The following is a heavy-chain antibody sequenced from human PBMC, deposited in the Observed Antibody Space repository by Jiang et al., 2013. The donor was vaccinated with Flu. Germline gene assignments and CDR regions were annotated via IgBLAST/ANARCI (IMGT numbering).Heavy chain of an antibody. CDR2: IDWDDDK. CDR3: ARIRRDGYNGNPYYFDY. D-gene: IGHD5-24*01. V-gene: IGHV2-70*01. J-gene: IGHJ4*02. CDR1: GFSLSTSGMC. Sequence: KPTQTLTLTCTFSGFSLSTSGMCVSWIRQPPGKALEWLALIDWDDDKYYSTSLKTRLTISKDTSKTQVVLTMTNMDPVDTATYYCARIRRDGYNGNPYYFDYWGQGTLVTVSS.